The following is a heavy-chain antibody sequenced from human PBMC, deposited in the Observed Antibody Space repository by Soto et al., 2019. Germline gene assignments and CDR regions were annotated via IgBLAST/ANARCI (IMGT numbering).Heavy chain of an antibody. CDR1: GASISNFNW. CDR2: IDHSGNT. Sequence: QVPLQESGPGLVRPSGTLSLTCAVSGASISNFNWWTWVRQPPGKGLEWIGEIDHSGNTNYNPSLKSRVTISVDKSKNQFSLKLTSVTAADTAVYYCTHRMGGWYFDLWGRGTLVTVSS. CDR3: THRMGGWYFDL. D-gene: IGHD3-16*01. J-gene: IGHJ2*01. V-gene: IGHV4-4*02.